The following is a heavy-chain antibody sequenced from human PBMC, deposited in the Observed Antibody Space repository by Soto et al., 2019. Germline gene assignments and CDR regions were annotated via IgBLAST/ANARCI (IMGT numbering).Heavy chain of an antibody. J-gene: IGHJ6*02. CDR1: GFTFSSYA. V-gene: IGHV3-23*01. Sequence: VGSLRLSCAASGFTFSSYAMSWVRQAPGKGLEWVSAISGSGGSTYYADSVKGRFTISRDNSKNTLYLQMNSLRAEDTAVYYCAKDQAAWLRVYYYYYGMDVWGQGTTVTVSS. CDR2: ISGSGGST. D-gene: IGHD5-12*01. CDR3: AKDQAAWLRVYYYYYGMDV.